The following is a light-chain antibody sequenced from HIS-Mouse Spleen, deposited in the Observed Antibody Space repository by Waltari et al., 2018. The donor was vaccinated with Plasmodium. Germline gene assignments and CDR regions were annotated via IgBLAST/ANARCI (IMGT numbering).Light chain of an antibody. V-gene: IGLV3-10*01. Sequence: SYELTQPPSVSVSPGQTARITCSGAALPKKYSYWYQHKSGQAHVLVIYEDSNRPSGIPERCSGSSSGTMATLTISGAQVEDEADYYCYSTDSSGNHRVFGGGTKLTVL. J-gene: IGLJ3*02. CDR1: ALPKKY. CDR3: YSTDSSGNHRV. CDR2: EDS.